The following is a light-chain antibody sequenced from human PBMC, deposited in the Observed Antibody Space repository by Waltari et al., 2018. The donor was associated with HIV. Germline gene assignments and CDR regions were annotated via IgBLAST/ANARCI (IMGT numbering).Light chain of an antibody. CDR1: SSDVGVYNY. Sequence: QSALTQPRSVSGSPGPSVTISCTGTSSDVGVYNYVSWYQQHPGKAPKRMIYDVSKRPSGVPDRVSGSKSGNTASLTISGLQAEDEADYYCCSYAGSYALVFGGGTKLTVL. V-gene: IGLV2-11*01. J-gene: IGLJ2*01. CDR2: DVS. CDR3: CSYAGSYALV.